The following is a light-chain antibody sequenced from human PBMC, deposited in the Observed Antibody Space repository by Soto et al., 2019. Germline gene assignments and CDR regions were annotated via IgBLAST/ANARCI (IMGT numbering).Light chain of an antibody. J-gene: IGLJ2*01. CDR2: GNS. CDR1: SSNIGAGYN. CDR3: QSYDSSLSGVV. V-gene: IGLV1-40*01. Sequence: QSVLTQPPSVSGAPGQRVTICCTGSSSNIGAGYNVHWYQQLPGTAPKLLIYGNSNRPSGVPDRFSGSKSVTSASLAITGLQAEDEAYYYCQSYDSSLSGVVFGGGTKLTVL.